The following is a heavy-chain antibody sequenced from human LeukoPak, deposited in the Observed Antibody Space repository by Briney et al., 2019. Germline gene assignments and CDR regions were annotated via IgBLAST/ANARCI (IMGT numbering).Heavy chain of an antibody. CDR1: GYTFTSYG. CDR3: ARGQEWLLYYYYYYMDV. Sequence: ASVKVSCKASGYTFTSYGISWVRQAPGQGLEWMGWISAYNGNTNYAQKFQGRVTMARDTSISTAYMELSRLRSDDTAVYYCARGQEWLLYYYYYYMDVWGKGTTVTVSS. D-gene: IGHD3-3*01. J-gene: IGHJ6*03. V-gene: IGHV1-18*01. CDR2: ISAYNGNT.